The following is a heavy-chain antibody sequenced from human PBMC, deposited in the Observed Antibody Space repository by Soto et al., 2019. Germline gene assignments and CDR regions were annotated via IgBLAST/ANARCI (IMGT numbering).Heavy chain of an antibody. V-gene: IGHV1-69*01. CDR3: SRGMGGEGYNGYYFDY. J-gene: IGHJ4*02. CDR2: IIPIFGTA. D-gene: IGHD3-16*01. Sequence: QVQLVQSGAEVKKPGSSVKVSCKASGGTFSSYAISWVRQAPGQGLEWMGGIIPIFGTANYAQKFQGRVTITADDSTSTAYMELSSLRSEDTAVYYCSRGMGGEGYNGYYFDYWGQGTLVTVSS. CDR1: GGTFSSYA.